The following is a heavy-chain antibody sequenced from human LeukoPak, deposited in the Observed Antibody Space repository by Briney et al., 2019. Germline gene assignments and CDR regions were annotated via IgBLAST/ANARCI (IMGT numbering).Heavy chain of an antibody. Sequence: GASVKVSCKASGYTFTGYYMHWVRQAPGQGLEWMGWINPNSGGTNYAQKFQGRVTMTRDTSISTAYMELRSLRSDDTAVYYCARNMGHRLVGGTYYFDYWGQGTLVTVSS. CDR2: INPNSGGT. V-gene: IGHV1-2*02. CDR1: GYTFTGYY. D-gene: IGHD1-26*01. CDR3: ARNMGHRLVGGTYYFDY. J-gene: IGHJ4*02.